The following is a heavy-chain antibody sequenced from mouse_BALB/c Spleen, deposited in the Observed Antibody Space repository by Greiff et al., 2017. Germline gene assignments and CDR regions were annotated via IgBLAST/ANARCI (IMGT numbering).Heavy chain of an antibody. D-gene: IGHD2-14*01. CDR2: IDPYNGGT. V-gene: IGHV1S29*02. CDR1: GYTFTDYN. J-gene: IGHJ3*01. Sequence: VQLQQSGPELVKPGASVKISCKASGYTFTDYNMHWVKQSHGKSLEWIGYIDPYNGGTSYNQKSKGKATLTVDKSSSTAYMHLNSLTSEDSAIYYCARGDYRYSWFAYWGQGTLVTVSA. CDR3: ARGDYRYSWFAY.